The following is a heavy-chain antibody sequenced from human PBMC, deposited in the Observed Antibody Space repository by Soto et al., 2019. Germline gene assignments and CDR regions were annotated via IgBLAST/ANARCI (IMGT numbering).Heavy chain of an antibody. Sequence: ASVKVSCKASGYTFTSYGISWVRQAPGQGLEWMGWISAYNGNTNYAQKLQGRVTMTTDTSTSTAYMELRSLRSDDTAVYDCARFYCSSTSCYAVWFDPWGQGTLVTVSS. CDR2: ISAYNGNT. V-gene: IGHV1-18*01. J-gene: IGHJ5*02. CDR1: GYTFTSYG. D-gene: IGHD2-2*01. CDR3: ARFYCSSTSCYAVWFDP.